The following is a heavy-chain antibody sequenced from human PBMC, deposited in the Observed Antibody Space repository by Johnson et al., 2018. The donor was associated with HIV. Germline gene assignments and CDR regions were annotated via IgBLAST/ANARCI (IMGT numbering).Heavy chain of an antibody. D-gene: IGHD1-26*01. V-gene: IGHV3-9*01. J-gene: IGHJ3*02. Sequence: VLLVESGGGLVQPGRSLRLSCATYGFTFDDYAMHWVRQAPGKGLEWVSGINWNSGSIGYADSVKGRFTISRDNAKNSLYLQMNSLRAEDTALYYCAKPLHSGSYWAAFDIWGQGTMVTVSS. CDR3: AKPLHSGSYWAAFDI. CDR1: GFTFDDYA. CDR2: INWNSGSI.